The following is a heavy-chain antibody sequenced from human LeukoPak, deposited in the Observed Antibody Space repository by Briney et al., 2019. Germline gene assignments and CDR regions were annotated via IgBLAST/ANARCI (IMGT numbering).Heavy chain of an antibody. CDR3: ASISGYHFDY. J-gene: IGHJ4*02. V-gene: IGHV4-31*03. D-gene: IGHD3-22*01. CDR2: IYYSGST. CDR1: GGSISSGGYY. Sequence: SETLSLTCTVSGGSISSGGYYWNWIRQHPGKGLEWIGYIYYSGSTYYNPSLKSRVTISVDTSKNQFSLKLSSVTAADTAVYYCASISGYHFDYWGQGTLVTVSS.